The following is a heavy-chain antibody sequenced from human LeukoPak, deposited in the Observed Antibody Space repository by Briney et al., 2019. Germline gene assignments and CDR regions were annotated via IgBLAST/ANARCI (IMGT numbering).Heavy chain of an antibody. D-gene: IGHD2-15*01. Sequence: GGSLRLSCAASGFTFSSYAMSWVRQAPGKGLEWVSAISGSGGSTYYADSVKGRFTISRDNAKNSLYLQMNSLRAEDTALYYCARMRCSGGSCYWPYGLFDSWGQGTLVTVSS. CDR2: ISGSGGST. J-gene: IGHJ4*02. V-gene: IGHV3-23*01. CDR3: ARMRCSGGSCYWPYGLFDS. CDR1: GFTFSSYA.